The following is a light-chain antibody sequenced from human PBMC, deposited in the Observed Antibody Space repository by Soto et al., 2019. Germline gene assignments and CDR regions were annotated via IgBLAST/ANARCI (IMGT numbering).Light chain of an antibody. CDR1: SSDVGGYNY. CDR3: SSYTSSSIVI. V-gene: IGLV2-14*01. Sequence: QSALTQPASVSGSPGQSITISCTGTSSDVGGYNYVSWYQQHPGKAPKLMIYDVRNRPSGVSNRFSSSKSGNTASLTISGLQAEDEADYYCSSYTSSSIVIFGGGTKLTVL. CDR2: DVR. J-gene: IGLJ2*01.